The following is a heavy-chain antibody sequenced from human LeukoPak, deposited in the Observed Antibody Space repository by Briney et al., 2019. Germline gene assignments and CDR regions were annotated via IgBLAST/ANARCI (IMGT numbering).Heavy chain of an antibody. CDR3: ARAGGDYYDSSGYSQPGDY. CDR1: GFTFTNYA. Sequence: GGSLRLSCAASGFTFTNYAIHWVRQAPGKGLEWVAVISYDGSNKYYTDSVKGRFTISRDNSKNTVYLQMNSLRAEDTAVYYCARAGGDYYDSSGYSQPGDYWGQGTLVTVSS. V-gene: IGHV3-30*04. J-gene: IGHJ4*02. D-gene: IGHD3-22*01. CDR2: ISYDGSNK.